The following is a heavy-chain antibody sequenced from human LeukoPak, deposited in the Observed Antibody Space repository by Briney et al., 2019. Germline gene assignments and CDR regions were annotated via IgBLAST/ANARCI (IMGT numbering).Heavy chain of an antibody. V-gene: IGHV4-39*07. CDR2: IYYSGST. J-gene: IGHJ5*02. CDR1: GGSISSSSYY. D-gene: IGHD3-16*01. Sequence: MSSETLSLTCTVSGGSISSSSYYWGWIRQPPGKGLEWIGSIYYSGSTYYNPSLKSRVTISVDTSKNQFSLKLSSVTAADTAVYYCARDVGELANRFDPWGQGTLVTVSS. CDR3: ARDVGELANRFDP.